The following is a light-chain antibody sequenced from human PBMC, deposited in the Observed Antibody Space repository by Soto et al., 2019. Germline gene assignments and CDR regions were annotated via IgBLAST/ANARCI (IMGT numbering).Light chain of an antibody. J-gene: IGLJ2*01. CDR3: CSYVGSDTYVI. V-gene: IGLV2-23*01. Sequence: QSVLTQPASVSGSPGQSITISCTGTSSDVGGYILVSWYQLHPDKAPKLMIYEGRKRPLGVSNRFSGSKSGNTASLTISGLQPEDEAHYYCCSYVGSDTYVIFGGGTKLTVL. CDR2: EGR. CDR1: SSDVGGYIL.